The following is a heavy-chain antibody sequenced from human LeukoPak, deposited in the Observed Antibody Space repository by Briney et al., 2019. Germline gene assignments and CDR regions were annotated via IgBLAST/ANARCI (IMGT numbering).Heavy chain of an antibody. Sequence: SETLSLTCAVYGGSFSGYYWSWIRQPPGKGLEWIGEINHSGSTNYNPSLKSRLTISVDTSKNQISLKLSSVTAADTAVYYCARGLRYSGYDSGAVLWGQGTLVTVSS. V-gene: IGHV4-34*01. J-gene: IGHJ4*02. CDR1: GGSFSGYY. D-gene: IGHD5-12*01. CDR2: INHSGST. CDR3: ARGLRYSGYDSGAVL.